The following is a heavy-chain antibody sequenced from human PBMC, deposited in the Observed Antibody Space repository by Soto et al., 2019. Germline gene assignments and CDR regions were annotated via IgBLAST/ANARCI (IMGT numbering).Heavy chain of an antibody. Sequence: QVQLVQSGAEVKKPGASVKVACKASGYTFTSYDISWVRQAPGQGHEWMGWIRVYNGNTNYAQKLQGRVTVTTDTCTSTAHMELSSLRSDDTSGYYCAREVGSGWYYFDYWGQGTLVTVSS. CDR2: IRVYNGNT. V-gene: IGHV1-18*04. D-gene: IGHD6-19*01. J-gene: IGHJ4*02. CDR3: AREVGSGWYYFDY. CDR1: GYTFTSYD.